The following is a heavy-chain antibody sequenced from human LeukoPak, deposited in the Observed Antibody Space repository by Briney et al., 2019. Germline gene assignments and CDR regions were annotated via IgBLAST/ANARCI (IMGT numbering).Heavy chain of an antibody. D-gene: IGHD7-27*01. Sequence: SETLSPTCAVSGGSISSGGYYWSWIRQPPGKGLEWIGYIYYGGSTNYNPPLKGRVTISVDTSKNQISLKLSSVTAADTAVYYCASSPNWDGMDVWGQGTTVTVSS. CDR3: ASSPNWDGMDV. V-gene: IGHV4-61*08. J-gene: IGHJ6*02. CDR2: IYYGGST. CDR1: GGSISSGGYY.